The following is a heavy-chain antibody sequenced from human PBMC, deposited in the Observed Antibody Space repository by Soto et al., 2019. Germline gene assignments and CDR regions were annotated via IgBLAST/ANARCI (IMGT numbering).Heavy chain of an antibody. D-gene: IGHD2-15*01. CDR1: GGYIISNYW. CDR3: ARTDNVGDYPY. J-gene: IGHJ4*02. CDR2: IYHSGTT. Sequence: SETMSLTCAVFGGYIISNYWWAWIRQSPGEGLVWVGGIYHSGTTYYNPSLESRVLISLDPSESRFALRVTYVTAAGPAVYFFARTDNVGDYPYCGQGTLVTVS. V-gene: IGHV4-38-2*01.